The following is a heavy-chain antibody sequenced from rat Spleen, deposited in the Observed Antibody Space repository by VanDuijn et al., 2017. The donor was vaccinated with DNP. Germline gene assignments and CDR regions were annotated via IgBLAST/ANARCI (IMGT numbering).Heavy chain of an antibody. J-gene: IGHJ2*01. Sequence: EVQLVESGGGLVQPGRSLKLSCAASGFTFNKYWMTWIRQVPGKGLEWVAAITSSGGSTYYPDSMKGRFTISRDNAKSSLYLQMISLKSEDTATYYCARWSDYFDYWGQGVMVTVSS. CDR1: GFTFNKYW. V-gene: IGHV5-31*01. D-gene: IGHD4-2*01. CDR2: ITSSGGST. CDR3: ARWSDYFDY.